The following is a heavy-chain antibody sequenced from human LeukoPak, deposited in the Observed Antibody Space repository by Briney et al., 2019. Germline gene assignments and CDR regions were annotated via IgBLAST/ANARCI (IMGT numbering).Heavy chain of an antibody. J-gene: IGHJ4*02. Sequence: GGSLRLSCAASGFTFSNYNMNWVRQAPGKGLEWVSSISRSSSYIYYADSVKGRFTISRDNAKNSLYLQMNSLRAEDTAVYYCAKDAQRGYSYGYPVVYWGQGTLVTVSS. D-gene: IGHD5-18*01. CDR3: AKDAQRGYSYGYPVVY. V-gene: IGHV3-21*01. CDR1: GFTFSNYN. CDR2: ISRSSSYI.